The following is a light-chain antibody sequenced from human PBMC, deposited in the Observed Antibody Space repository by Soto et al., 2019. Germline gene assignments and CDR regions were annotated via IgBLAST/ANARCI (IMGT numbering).Light chain of an antibody. CDR3: QQYSTYPWT. Sequence: DIQMTQSPSTLSESVGDRVTITCRASQTISTLLAWYQQRPGKAPNLLIYKASSLESGVPSRFSGSGSGTEFTLTISSLQPDYCATYFCQQYSTYPWTFGRGTEVEVK. J-gene: IGKJ1*01. CDR1: QTISTL. V-gene: IGKV1-5*03. CDR2: KAS.